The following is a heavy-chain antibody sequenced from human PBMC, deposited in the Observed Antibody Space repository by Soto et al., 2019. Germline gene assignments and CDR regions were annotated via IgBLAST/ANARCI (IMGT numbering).Heavy chain of an antibody. D-gene: IGHD4-17*01. CDR1: GGSISSYY. CDR3: ARVPHDYGDYVVYFDY. CDR2: IYYSGST. Sequence: PSETLSLTCTVSGGSISSYYWSWIRQPPGKGLEWIGYIYYSGSTNYNPSLKSRVTISVDTSKNQFSLKLSSVTAADTAVYYCARVPHDYGDYVVYFDYRGQGTMVTVSS. V-gene: IGHV4-59*01. J-gene: IGHJ4*02.